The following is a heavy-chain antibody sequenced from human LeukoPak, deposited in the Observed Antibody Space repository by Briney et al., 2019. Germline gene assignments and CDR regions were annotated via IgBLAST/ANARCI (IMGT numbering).Heavy chain of an antibody. V-gene: IGHV3-30*18. CDR3: AKAYYGSGSPLDWFDP. CDR1: VFTFTSYG. CDR2: ISYDGSKK. Sequence: GGSLRLSCAASVFTFTSYGMHWVRQAPGTGLEWVAIISYDGSKKYHGDSVKGRFTISRDNSKNTLYLQMNSLRAEDTAVYYCAKAYYGSGSPLDWFDPWGQGTLVTVSS. J-gene: IGHJ5*02. D-gene: IGHD3-10*01.